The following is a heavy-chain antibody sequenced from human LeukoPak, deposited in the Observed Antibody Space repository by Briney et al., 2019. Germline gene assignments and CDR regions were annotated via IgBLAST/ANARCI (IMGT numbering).Heavy chain of an antibody. Sequence: GGSLRLSCAASGFTFDDYAMHWVRQAPGKGLEWVSGISWNSGSIDYADSVKGRFTISRDNAKNSLYLQMNGLRPEDTALYYCAKGRRRVGATTFDYWGQGALVTVSS. CDR3: AKGRRRVGATTFDY. D-gene: IGHD1-26*01. J-gene: IGHJ4*02. CDR2: ISWNSGSI. CDR1: GFTFDDYA. V-gene: IGHV3-9*01.